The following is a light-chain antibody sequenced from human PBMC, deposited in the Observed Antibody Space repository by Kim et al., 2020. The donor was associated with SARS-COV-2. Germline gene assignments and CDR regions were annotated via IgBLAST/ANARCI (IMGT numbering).Light chain of an antibody. CDR3: QQYYSYPQT. CDR2: AAS. CDR1: QGISSY. Sequence: AIQITQSPSSLSASTGDRVTITCRASQGISSYLAWYQQKPGKAPKLLIYAASTLQSGVPSRFSGSGSGTDFTLTISCLQSEDFATYYCQQYYSYPQTFGGGTKVDIK. J-gene: IGKJ4*01. V-gene: IGKV1-8*01.